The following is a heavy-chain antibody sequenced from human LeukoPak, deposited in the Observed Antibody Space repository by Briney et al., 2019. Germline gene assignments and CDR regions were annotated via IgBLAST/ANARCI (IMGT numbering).Heavy chain of an antibody. Sequence: GGSLRLSCAASGFTFSSYWMHWVRQAPGKGLVWVSRINSDGSSTSYADSVKGRFTISRDNAKSTLYLQMNSLRAEDTAVYYCARGRLWDYYGSGSYSFGYWGQGTRVTVSS. CDR2: INSDGSST. CDR3: ARGRLWDYYGSGSYSFGY. D-gene: IGHD3-10*01. CDR1: GFTFSSYW. J-gene: IGHJ4*02. V-gene: IGHV3-74*01.